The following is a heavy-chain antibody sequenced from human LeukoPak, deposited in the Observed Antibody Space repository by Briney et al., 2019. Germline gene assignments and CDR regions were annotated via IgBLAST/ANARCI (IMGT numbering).Heavy chain of an antibody. D-gene: IGHD1-7*01. Sequence: ASVKVSCKASGYTFTSYGISWVRQAPGQGLEWMGIINPSGGSTSYAQKFQGRVTMTRDTSTSTVYMELSSLRSEDTAVYYCARDLTGTTNDYWGQGTLVTVSS. V-gene: IGHV1-46*01. J-gene: IGHJ4*02. CDR3: ARDLTGTTNDY. CDR1: GYTFTSYG. CDR2: INPSGGST.